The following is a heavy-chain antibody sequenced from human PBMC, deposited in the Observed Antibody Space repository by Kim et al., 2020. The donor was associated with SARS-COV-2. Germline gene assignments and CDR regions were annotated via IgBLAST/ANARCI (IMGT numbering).Heavy chain of an antibody. V-gene: IGHV4-59*01. D-gene: IGHD5-18*01. J-gene: IGHJ5*02. Sequence: YTPTLKSRVTITVDTSKNQFSLKLSSVTAAETTVYYCARDYSYGTGWFDPWGQGTLVTVSS. CDR3: ARDYSYGTGWFDP.